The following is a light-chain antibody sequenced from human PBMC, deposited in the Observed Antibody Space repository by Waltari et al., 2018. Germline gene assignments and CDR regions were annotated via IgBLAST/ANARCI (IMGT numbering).Light chain of an antibody. J-gene: IGLJ1*01. Sequence: SYVLTQPPSVSVAPGETATITCGGNNIESKSVHWYRQRPGQAPVLVISYDSDRPPGIPERFSGSNSGNTATLTISRVEAGDEADYYCQVWDANNDPGVFGTGTEVTVL. CDR2: YDS. CDR3: QVWDANNDPGV. V-gene: IGLV3-21*01. CDR1: NIESKS.